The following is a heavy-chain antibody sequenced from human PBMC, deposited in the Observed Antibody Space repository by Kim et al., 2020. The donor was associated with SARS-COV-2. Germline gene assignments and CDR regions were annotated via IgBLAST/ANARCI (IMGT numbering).Heavy chain of an antibody. CDR3: VRDGRVVASGYDAFDL. Sequence: GGSLRLSCAASGFSISDHYLDWVRQAPGKGLEWVGRSRNRARSYTTAYAASVKGRFTLSRDNSKNSLYLQMNSLKIEDTAVYYCVRDGRVVASGYDAFDLWGQGTMVTVSS. J-gene: IGHJ3*01. CDR2: SRNRARSYTT. D-gene: IGHD5-12*01. V-gene: IGHV3-72*01. CDR1: GFSISDHY.